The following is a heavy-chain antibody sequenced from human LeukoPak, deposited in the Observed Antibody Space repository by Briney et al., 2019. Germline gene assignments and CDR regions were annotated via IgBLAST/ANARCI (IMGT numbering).Heavy chain of an antibody. Sequence: GESLKISCKGSGYSFTTYWIGWVRQMPGKGLEWMGIIYPGDSETRYSPSFQGQVTISADKSISTAYLQWSGLKASDTAMYYCARRSSAGSMDVWGQGTTVTVSS. CDR2: IYPGDSET. D-gene: IGHD6-13*01. CDR1: GYSFTTYW. CDR3: ARRSSAGSMDV. J-gene: IGHJ6*02. V-gene: IGHV5-51*01.